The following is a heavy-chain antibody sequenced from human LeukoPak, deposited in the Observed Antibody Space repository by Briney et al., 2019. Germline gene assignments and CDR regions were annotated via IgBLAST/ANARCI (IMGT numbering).Heavy chain of an antibody. CDR2: ISSSSSYI. J-gene: IGHJ4*02. Sequence: PGGSLRLSCAASGFTFSSYSMNWVRQAPGKGLEWVSSISSSSSYIYYADSVKGRFTIFRDNAKNSLYLQMNSLRAEDTAVYYCARVGEGDLTGPLDYWGQGTLVTVSS. CDR1: GFTFSSYS. D-gene: IGHD3-9*01. V-gene: IGHV3-21*01. CDR3: ARVGEGDLTGPLDY.